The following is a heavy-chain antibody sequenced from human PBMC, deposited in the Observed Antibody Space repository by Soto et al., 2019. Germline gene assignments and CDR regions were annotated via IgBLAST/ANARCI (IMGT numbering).Heavy chain of an antibody. V-gene: IGHV3-21*01. Sequence: GGSLRLSCAASGFTFSSYSMNWVRQAPGKGLEWVSSISSSSSYIYYADSVKGRLTISRDNAKNSLYLKMNSLRAEDTAVYYCARVTDYYDSTGYYYSWFDPWGQGTLVTVSS. J-gene: IGHJ5*02. D-gene: IGHD3-22*01. CDR3: ARVTDYYDSTGYYYSWFDP. CDR1: GFTFSSYS. CDR2: ISSSSSYI.